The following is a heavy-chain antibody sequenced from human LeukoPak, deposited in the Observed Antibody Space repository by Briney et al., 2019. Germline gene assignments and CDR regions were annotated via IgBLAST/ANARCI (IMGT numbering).Heavy chain of an antibody. CDR1: GFTFSSYS. CDR2: ISSSSSTI. D-gene: IGHD5-18*01. V-gene: IGHV3-48*01. CDR3: AKAGRNTASDY. J-gene: IGHJ4*02. Sequence: PGGSLRLSCAASGFTFSSYSMNWVRQAPGKGLEWASYISSSSSTINYADSVKGRFTISRDNAKNSLYLQMDSLRAEDTAVYYCAKAGRNTASDYWGQGTLVTVSS.